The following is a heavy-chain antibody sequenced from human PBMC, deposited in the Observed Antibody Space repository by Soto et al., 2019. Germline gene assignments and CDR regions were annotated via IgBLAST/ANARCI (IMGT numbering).Heavy chain of an antibody. J-gene: IGHJ6*02. CDR2: INTDGSST. Sequence: EVQLVESGGGLVQPGGSLRLSCAASGFTFSTCWMHWVRQAPGKGLVWVSRINTDGSSTSYADSVKGRFTISRDNAKNTLYLQMNSLRAEDTALYYCARDPDVVVVPGEIDAMDVWGQGTTVTVSS. V-gene: IGHV3-74*01. CDR1: GFTFSTCW. CDR3: ARDPDVVVVPGEIDAMDV. D-gene: IGHD2-2*01.